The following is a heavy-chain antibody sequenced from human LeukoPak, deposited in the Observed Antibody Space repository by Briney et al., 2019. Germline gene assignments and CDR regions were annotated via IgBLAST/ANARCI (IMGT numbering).Heavy chain of an antibody. V-gene: IGHV4-39*01. CDR3: ARAYGSYSPWGL. D-gene: IGHD1-26*01. CDR2: LYFGGNS. CDR1: GGSISSSAYY. Sequence: SETLSLTCTVSGGSISSSAYYWGWIRQPPGKGLEWIGSLYFGGNSYFNPSLKSRVTISVDTSKNQFSLKVFSVTPADTAVYYCARAYGSYSPWGLWGQGTLVTVSS. J-gene: IGHJ4*02.